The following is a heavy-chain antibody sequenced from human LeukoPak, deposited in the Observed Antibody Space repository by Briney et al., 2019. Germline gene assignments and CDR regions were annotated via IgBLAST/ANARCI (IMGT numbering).Heavy chain of an antibody. CDR3: AKDLSIVGALCLDY. CDR2: ISWNSGSI. Sequence: GRSLRLSCAASGFTFDDYAMHWVRQAPGKGLEWVSGISWNSGSIGYADSVKGRFTISRDNSKNTLYLQMNSLRAEDTAVYYCAKDLSIVGALCLDYWGQGTLVTVSS. V-gene: IGHV3-9*01. CDR1: GFTFDDYA. J-gene: IGHJ4*02. D-gene: IGHD1-26*01.